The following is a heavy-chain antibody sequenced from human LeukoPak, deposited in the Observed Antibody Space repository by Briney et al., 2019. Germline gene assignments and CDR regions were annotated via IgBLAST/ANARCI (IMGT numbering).Heavy chain of an antibody. CDR1: GFTFGDYA. Sequence: PGRSPRLSCTASGFTFGDYAMSWVRQAPGKGLEWVGFIRSKAYGGTTEYAASVKGRFTTSRDDSKSIAYLQMNSLKTEDTAVYYCTGRNYDILTGYPYWGQGTLVTVSS. V-gene: IGHV3-49*04. CDR3: TGRNYDILTGYPY. J-gene: IGHJ4*02. D-gene: IGHD3-9*01. CDR2: IRSKAYGGTT.